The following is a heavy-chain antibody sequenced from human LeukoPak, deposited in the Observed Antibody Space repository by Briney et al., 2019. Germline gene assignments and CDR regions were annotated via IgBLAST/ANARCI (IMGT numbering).Heavy chain of an antibody. CDR2: IYYSGST. CDR3: ARRGYSYGFAFDI. J-gene: IGHJ3*02. D-gene: IGHD5-18*01. V-gene: IGHV4-59*08. CDR1: GGSISSFY. Sequence: SETLSLTCTVSGGSISSFYWSWIRQPPGKGLEWIGYIYYSGSTNYNPSLKSRVTISVDTSKNQFSLKLSSVTAADTAVYYCARRGYSYGFAFDIWGQGTMVTVSS.